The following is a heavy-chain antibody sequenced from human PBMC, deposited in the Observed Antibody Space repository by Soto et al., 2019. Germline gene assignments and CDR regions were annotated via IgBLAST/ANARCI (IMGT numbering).Heavy chain of an antibody. CDR2: IYYSGST. CDR1: GGSISSYY. D-gene: IGHD6-13*01. V-gene: IGHV4-59*01. Sequence: QVQLQESGPGLVKPSETLSLTCTVSGGSISSYYWSWIRQPPGKGLEWIGYIYYSGSTNYNPSLKSGVTLSEDSYKNQSPRKRAFVPAGATAVYYWGRGGESSSCDVGFFVFGDEGTMATVSS. J-gene: IGHJ3*01. CDR3: GRGGESSSCDVGFFVF.